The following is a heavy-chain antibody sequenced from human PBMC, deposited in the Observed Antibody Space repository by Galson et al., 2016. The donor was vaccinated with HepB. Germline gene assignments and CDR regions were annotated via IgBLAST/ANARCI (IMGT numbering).Heavy chain of an antibody. CDR3: ARDPGFRNGMNV. CDR2: INDRSRSI. V-gene: IGHV3-48*02. Sequence: SLRLSCAASGFSFSRHSMNWVRQAPGKGLEWVAYINDRSRSIFYAASVKGRFTISRDNAENTLYLQLAGLRDEDTAVYYCARDPGFRNGMNVWGQGTTVTVSS. J-gene: IGHJ6*02. CDR1: GFSFSRHS.